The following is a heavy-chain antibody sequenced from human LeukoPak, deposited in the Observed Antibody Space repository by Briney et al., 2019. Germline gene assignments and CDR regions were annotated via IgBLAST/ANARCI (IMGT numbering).Heavy chain of an antibody. CDR1: GFTFSSYS. D-gene: IGHD1-26*01. J-gene: IGHJ3*02. Sequence: GGSLRLSCAASGFTFSSYSMNWVRQAPGKGLEWVSSISSSSSYIYYADSVKGRFTISRDNSKNTLYLQMNSLRAEDTAVYYCAREDLESGSYSADAFDIWGQGTMVTVSS. CDR3: AREDLESGSYSADAFDI. V-gene: IGHV3-21*01. CDR2: ISSSSSYI.